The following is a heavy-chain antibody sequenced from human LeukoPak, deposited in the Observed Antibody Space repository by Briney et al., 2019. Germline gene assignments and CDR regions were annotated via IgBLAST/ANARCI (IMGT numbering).Heavy chain of an antibody. Sequence: SETLSLTCTVSSGSINSRSYYWGWIRQPPGKGLQWIGSIYYTGSAYQNPSLKSRVTVSVDTSKNQFSLKLTSVTAADTAVYYCARGGAVAVVATNQGPFDYWGQGTLVTVSS. CDR1: SGSINSRSYY. V-gene: IGHV4-39*01. CDR3: ARGGAVAVVATNQGPFDY. CDR2: IYYTGSA. J-gene: IGHJ4*02. D-gene: IGHD2-15*01.